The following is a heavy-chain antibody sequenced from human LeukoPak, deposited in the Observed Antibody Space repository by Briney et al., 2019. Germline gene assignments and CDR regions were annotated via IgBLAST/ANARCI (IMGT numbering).Heavy chain of an antibody. J-gene: IGHJ4*02. CDR2: VSGYGGRS. D-gene: IGHD1-26*01. V-gene: IGHV3-23*01. CDR1: GFTFSSYA. CDR3: AKDGGSYSANYGGAAESDN. Sequence: GGSLRLSCAASGFTFSSYAMSWVRQAPGKGLEWVSAVSGYGGRSYYADSVKGRFTISRDNSKNTLYLQMNSLRAEDTAVYYCAKDGGSYSANYGGAAESDNWGQGTLVTVSS.